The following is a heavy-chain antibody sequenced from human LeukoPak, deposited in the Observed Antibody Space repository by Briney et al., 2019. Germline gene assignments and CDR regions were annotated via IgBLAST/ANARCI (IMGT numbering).Heavy chain of an antibody. J-gene: IGHJ6*02. CDR2: IYPGDSDT. D-gene: IGHD5/OR15-5a*01. CDR1: GYSFTSYW. V-gene: IGHV5-51*01. Sequence: GESLKISCKGSGYSFTSYWIGWVRQMPGKGLEWMGIIYPGDSDTRYSPSFQGQVTISADKSIGTAYLQWSSLKASDTAMYYCARQSTNYYYGMDVWGRGTTVTVSS. CDR3: ARQSTNYYYGMDV.